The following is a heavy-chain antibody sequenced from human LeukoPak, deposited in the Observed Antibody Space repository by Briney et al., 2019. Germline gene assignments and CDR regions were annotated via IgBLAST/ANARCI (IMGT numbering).Heavy chain of an antibody. J-gene: IGHJ5*02. CDR2: IIPIFGTA. CDR1: GYTFTNYD. CDR3: AREMRVNTARWFDP. V-gene: IGHV1-69*13. Sequence: SVKVSCKASGYTFTNYDISWVRQAPGQGLEWMGGIIPIFGTANYAQKFQGRVTITADESTSTAYLELSSLRSEDTAVYYCAREMRVNTARWFDPWGQGTLVTVSS. D-gene: IGHD3-22*01.